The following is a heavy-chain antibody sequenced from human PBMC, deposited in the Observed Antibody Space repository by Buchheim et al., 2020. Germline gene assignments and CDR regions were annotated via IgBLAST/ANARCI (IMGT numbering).Heavy chain of an antibody. J-gene: IGHJ4*02. V-gene: IGHV1-3*01. CDR3: ARDTTDEMTTVVTPSVFPDY. CDR2: INAGNGNT. Sequence: QVQLVQSGAEVKKPGASVKVSCKASGYTFTSYAMHWVRQAPGQRLEWMGWINAGNGNTKYSQKFQGRVTITRDTSASTAYMELSSLRSEDTAVYYCARDTTDEMTTVVTPSVFPDYWGQGTL. D-gene: IGHD4-23*01. CDR1: GYTFTSYA.